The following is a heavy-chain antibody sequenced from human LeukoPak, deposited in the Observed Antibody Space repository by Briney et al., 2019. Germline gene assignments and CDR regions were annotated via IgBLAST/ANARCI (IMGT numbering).Heavy chain of an antibody. J-gene: IGHJ3*02. CDR3: ARYSSSSLGAFDI. Sequence: PSGTLSLTCTVSGGSISSYYWSWIRQPPGKGLEWIGYIYTSGSTNYNPSLKSRVTISVDTSKNQFSLKLSSVTAADTAVYYCARYSSSSLGAFDIWGQGTMVTVSS. CDR2: IYTSGST. CDR1: GGSISSYY. V-gene: IGHV4-4*09. D-gene: IGHD6-6*01.